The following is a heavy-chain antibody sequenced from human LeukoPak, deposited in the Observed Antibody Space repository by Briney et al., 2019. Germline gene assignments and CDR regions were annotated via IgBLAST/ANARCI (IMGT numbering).Heavy chain of an antibody. CDR3: ARAPLRYCSSNSCSCFDY. CDR1: GGSISSSSYY. V-gene: IGHV4-39*07. CDR2: IYYSGST. J-gene: IGHJ4*02. D-gene: IGHD2-2*01. Sequence: PSETLSLTCTVSGGSISSSSYYWGWIRQPPGKGLEWIGSIYYSGSTYYNPSLKSRVTISVDRSKNQFSLKLSSVTAADTAVYYCARAPLRYCSSNSCSCFDYWGQGTLVTVSS.